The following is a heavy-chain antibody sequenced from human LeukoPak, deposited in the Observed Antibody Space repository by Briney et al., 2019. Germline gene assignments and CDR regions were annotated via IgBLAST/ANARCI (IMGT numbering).Heavy chain of an antibody. J-gene: IGHJ6*03. Sequence: GGSLRLSCAASGFTFSSYAMSWVRQAPGRGLEWVSAISGSGGSTYYADSVKGRFTISRDNSKNTLYLQMNSLRAEDTAVYYCAKGASGYSYGDYMDVWGKGTTVTVSS. CDR2: ISGSGGST. D-gene: IGHD5-18*01. CDR1: GFTFSSYA. V-gene: IGHV3-23*01. CDR3: AKGASGYSYGDYMDV.